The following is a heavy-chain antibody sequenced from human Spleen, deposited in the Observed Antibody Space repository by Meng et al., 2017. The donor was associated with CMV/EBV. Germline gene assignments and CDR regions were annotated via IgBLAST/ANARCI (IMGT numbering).Heavy chain of an antibody. CDR3: ARTQVPAHSGSYRYYYYYAMDV. Sequence: ASVKVSCKASGYTFTSYGISWVRQAPGQGLEWMGWISAYNGNTNYAQKLQGRVTMTTDTSTSTAYMELRSLRSDDTAVYYCARTQVPAHSGSYRYYYYYAMDVWGQGTTVTVSS. D-gene: IGHD1-26*01. CDR2: ISAYNGNT. CDR1: GYTFTSYG. J-gene: IGHJ6*02. V-gene: IGHV1-18*01.